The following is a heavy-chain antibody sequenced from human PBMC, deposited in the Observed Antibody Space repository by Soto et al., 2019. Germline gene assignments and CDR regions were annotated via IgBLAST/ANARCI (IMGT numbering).Heavy chain of an antibody. V-gene: IGHV3-11*01. J-gene: IGHJ4*02. D-gene: IGHD3-16*02. CDR1: GFTFSDYY. CDR3: ARGPYDYVWGSDPPHFDY. CDR2: ISSSGSTI. Sequence: QVPLVESGGGLVKPGGSLRLSCAASGFTFSDYYMSWIRQAPGKGLEWVSYISSSGSTIYYADSVKGRFTISRDNAXXSXYLQMNSLRAEDTAVYYCARGPYDYVWGSDPPHFDYWGQGTLVTVSS.